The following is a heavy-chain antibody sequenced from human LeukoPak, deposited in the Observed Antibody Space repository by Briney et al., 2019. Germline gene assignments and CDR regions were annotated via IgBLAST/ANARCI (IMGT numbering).Heavy chain of an antibody. Sequence: PGGSLRLSCAASGSTFSSYSMNWVRQAPGKGLEWVSYISSSSSTIYYADSVKGRFTISRDNAKNSLYLQMNSLRAEDTAVYYCARDGGDCSGGSCYSVYYYGMDVWGQGTTVTVSS. CDR1: GSTFSSYS. J-gene: IGHJ6*02. D-gene: IGHD2-15*01. V-gene: IGHV3-48*04. CDR3: ARDGGDCSGGSCYSVYYYGMDV. CDR2: ISSSSSTI.